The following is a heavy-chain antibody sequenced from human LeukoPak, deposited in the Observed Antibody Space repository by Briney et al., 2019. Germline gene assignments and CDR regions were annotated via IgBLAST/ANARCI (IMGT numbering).Heavy chain of an antibody. V-gene: IGHV3-23*01. Sequence: GGSLRLSCAASGFTFSSYGMSWVRQAPGKGLEWVSAISGSGGSTYYADSVKGRFTISRDNSKNTLYLQMNSLRAEDTAVYYCARDRGYYDSSGYRINDAFDIWGQGTMVTVSS. CDR1: GFTFSSYG. J-gene: IGHJ3*02. CDR3: ARDRGYYDSSGYRINDAFDI. D-gene: IGHD3-22*01. CDR2: ISGSGGST.